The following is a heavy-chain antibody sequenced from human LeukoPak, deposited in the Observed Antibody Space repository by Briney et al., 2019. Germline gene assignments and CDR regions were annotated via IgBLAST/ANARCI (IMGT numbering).Heavy chain of an antibody. D-gene: IGHD3-10*01. V-gene: IGHV4-59*08. Sequence: SETLSLTCTVSGGSISSYYWSWIRQPPWKGLEWIGYIYYSGSTNYNPSLKSRVTISVDTSKNQFSLKLSSVTAADTAVYYCARGYYGSGSYDSWFDPWGQGTLVTVSS. CDR2: IYYSGST. CDR1: GGSISSYY. CDR3: ARGYYGSGSYDSWFDP. J-gene: IGHJ5*02.